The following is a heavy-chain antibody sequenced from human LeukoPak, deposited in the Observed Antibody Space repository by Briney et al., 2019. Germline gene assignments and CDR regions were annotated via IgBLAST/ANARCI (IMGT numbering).Heavy chain of an antibody. J-gene: IGHJ6*03. CDR1: GFTFSSYG. V-gene: IGHV3-23*01. CDR2: ISGSGGST. D-gene: IGHD3-9*01. CDR3: AKDPEKYDILTGYYYYYYMDV. Sequence: PGGSLRLSCAASGFTFSSYGMSWVRRAPGKGLEWVSAISGSGGSTYYADSVKGRFTISRDNSKNTLYLQMNSLRAEDTAVYYCAKDPEKYDILTGYYYYYYMDVWGKGTTVTISS.